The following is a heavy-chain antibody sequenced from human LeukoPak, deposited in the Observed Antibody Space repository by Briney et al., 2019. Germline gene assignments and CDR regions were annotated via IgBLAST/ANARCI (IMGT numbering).Heavy chain of an antibody. D-gene: IGHD1-26*01. V-gene: IGHV3-30-3*01. Sequence: PGRSLRLSCAASGFTFSSYAMHWVRQAPGKGLEWVAVISYDGSNKYYADSVKGRFTISRDNSKNTLYLQMNSLRAEDTAVYYCARDEGSGSYLGDLDYWGRGTLVTVSS. CDR1: GFTFSSYA. CDR3: ARDEGSGSYLGDLDY. J-gene: IGHJ4*02. CDR2: ISYDGSNK.